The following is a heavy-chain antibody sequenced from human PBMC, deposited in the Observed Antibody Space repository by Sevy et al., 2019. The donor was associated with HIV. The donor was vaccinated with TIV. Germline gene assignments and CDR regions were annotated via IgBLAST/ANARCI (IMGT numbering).Heavy chain of an antibody. J-gene: IGHJ4*02. Sequence: GGSLRLSCAASGFTFSTYGMHWVRQAPGKGLEWVAVIWFDGSNTYYADSGKGRFTISRDIAKKTLHLQMNSLRAEDTAVYYCARDLEFYDYGDYGPAFMPDYWGQGTLVTVSS. D-gene: IGHD4-17*01. V-gene: IGHV3-33*01. CDR1: GFTFSTYG. CDR3: ARDLEFYDYGDYGPAFMPDY. CDR2: IWFDGSNT.